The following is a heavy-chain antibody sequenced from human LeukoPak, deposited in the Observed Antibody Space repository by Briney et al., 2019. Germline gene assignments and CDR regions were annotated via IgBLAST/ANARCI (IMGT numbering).Heavy chain of an antibody. D-gene: IGHD1-26*01. V-gene: IGHV3-15*07. CDR1: GFDFSGAY. J-gene: IGHJ4*02. CDR3: VTDANRILGARGTGY. CDR2: IKNKHEHQAT. Sequence: GGSLRLSCAAPGFDFSGAYMNWVRQAPGKGLEWVGLIKNKHEHQATDYAAPVRERFIVTRDDSSSTLFLQMNSLKTEDTAVYYCVTDANRILGARGTGYWGQGILVTVSS.